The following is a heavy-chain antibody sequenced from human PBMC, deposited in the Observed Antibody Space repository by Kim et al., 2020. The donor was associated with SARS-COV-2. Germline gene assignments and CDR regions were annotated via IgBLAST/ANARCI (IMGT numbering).Heavy chain of an antibody. CDR2: IKEDGSEI. J-gene: IGHJ3*02. Sequence: GGSLRHSCAASGFSISSSWMTWVRQAPGKGLEWVANIKEDGSEIYYADSVKGRFTISRDNAKKSLYLQMNSLRAEDTAVYYCAKTRALDIWGQGTMVTVS. CDR3: AKTRALDI. V-gene: IGHV3-7*01. D-gene: IGHD3-3*02. CDR1: GFSISSSW.